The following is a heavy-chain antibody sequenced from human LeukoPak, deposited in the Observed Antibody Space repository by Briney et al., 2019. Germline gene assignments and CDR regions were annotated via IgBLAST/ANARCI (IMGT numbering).Heavy chain of an antibody. V-gene: IGHV3-74*01. Sequence: TRGSLRLSCAASGFTFSSYWMHWVRQAPGKGLVWVSRINSDGSSTSYADSVKGRFTISRDNAKNTLYLQMNSLRAEDTAVYYCARGGSGSSSYFDYWGQGTLVTVSS. J-gene: IGHJ4*02. CDR3: ARGGSGSSSYFDY. CDR1: GFTFSSYW. D-gene: IGHD3-10*01. CDR2: INSDGSST.